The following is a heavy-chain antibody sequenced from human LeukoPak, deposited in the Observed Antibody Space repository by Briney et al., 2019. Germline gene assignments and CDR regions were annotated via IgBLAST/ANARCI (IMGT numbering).Heavy chain of an antibody. CDR1: GGSISSYY. J-gene: IGHJ4*02. D-gene: IGHD1-26*01. Sequence: SETLSLTCTVSGGSISSYYWSWIRQPPGKGLEWIGYIYYGGSTNYNPSLKSRVTISVDTSKNQFSLKLSSVTAADTAVYYCARVNGGSYFDYWGQGTLVTVSS. CDR3: ARVNGGSYFDY. CDR2: IYYGGST. V-gene: IGHV4-59*01.